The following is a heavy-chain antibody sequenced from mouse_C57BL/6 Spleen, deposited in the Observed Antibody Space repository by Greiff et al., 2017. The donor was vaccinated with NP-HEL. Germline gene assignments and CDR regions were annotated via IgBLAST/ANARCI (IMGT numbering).Heavy chain of an antibody. V-gene: IGHV1-61*01. J-gene: IGHJ4*01. CDR1: GYTFTSYW. CDR2: IYPSDSET. D-gene: IGHD2-2*01. Sequence: VQLQQSGAELVRPGSSVKLSCKASGYTFTSYWMDWVKQRPGQGLEWIGNIYPSDSETHYNQKFKDKATLTVDKSSSTAYMQLSSLTSEDSAVYYCAKGGMVTTTAYAMDYWGQRTSVTVSS. CDR3: AKGGMVTTTAYAMDY.